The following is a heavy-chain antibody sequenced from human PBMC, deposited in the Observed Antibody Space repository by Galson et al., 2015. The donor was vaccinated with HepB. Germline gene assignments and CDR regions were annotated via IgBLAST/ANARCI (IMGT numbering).Heavy chain of an antibody. CDR2: IDPDGSDK. V-gene: IGHV3-7*03. CDR3: ARDRAYNSFDY. D-gene: IGHD2-21*01. J-gene: IGHJ4*02. Sequence: LRLSCAASGFTFSNSWMNWVRQAPGKGLEWVASIDPDGSDKGYAGSVTGRFTISRDNAQNSLYLYMGSLRAEDTAVYYCARDRAYNSFDYWGQGTLVTVSS. CDR1: GFTFSNSW.